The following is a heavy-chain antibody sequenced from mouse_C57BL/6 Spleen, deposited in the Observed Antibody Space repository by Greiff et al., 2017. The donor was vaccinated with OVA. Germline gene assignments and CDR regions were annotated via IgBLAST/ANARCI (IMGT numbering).Heavy chain of an antibody. J-gene: IGHJ2*01. CDR3: ARDRVYYGSSFDY. Sequence: EVKLEESGGGLVKPGGSLKLSCAASGFTFSTFALSWVRRTPEKRLEWVATISDGVSYTYYPDNVKGRFTISRDNAKNNLYLQMSHLKSEDTAMYYCARDRVYYGSSFDYWGQGTTLTVSS. CDR1: GFTFSTFA. D-gene: IGHD1-1*01. V-gene: IGHV5-4*01. CDR2: ISDGVSYT.